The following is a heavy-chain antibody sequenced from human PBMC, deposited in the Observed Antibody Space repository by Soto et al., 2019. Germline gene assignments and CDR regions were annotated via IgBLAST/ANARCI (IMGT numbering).Heavy chain of an antibody. J-gene: IGHJ5*02. V-gene: IGHV4-34*01. Sequence: LTYALHGGNFSGYYWSPYHQPPGKGLEWIGEINHSGSTNYNPSLKSRVTISVDTSKNQFSLKLSSVTAADTAVYYCARGYGAAADWFEPWGQGTLVTVSS. CDR1: GGNFSGYY. D-gene: IGHD6-13*01. CDR3: ARGYGAAADWFEP. CDR2: INHSGST.